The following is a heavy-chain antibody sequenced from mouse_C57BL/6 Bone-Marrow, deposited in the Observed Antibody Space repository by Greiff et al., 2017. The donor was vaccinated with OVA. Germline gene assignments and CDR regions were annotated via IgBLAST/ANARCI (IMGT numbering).Heavy chain of an antibody. CDR1: GYTFTSYG. J-gene: IGHJ3*01. Sequence: QVQLQQSGAELARPGASVKLSCKASGYTFTSYGISWVKQRTGQGLEWIGEIYPRSGNTYYNEKFKGKATLTADKSSSTAYMEIRSRTSEDSAVDFYARSGSSYVWFAYWGQGTLVTVSA. CDR3: ARSGSSYVWFAY. CDR2: IYPRSGNT. D-gene: IGHD1-1*01. V-gene: IGHV1-81*01.